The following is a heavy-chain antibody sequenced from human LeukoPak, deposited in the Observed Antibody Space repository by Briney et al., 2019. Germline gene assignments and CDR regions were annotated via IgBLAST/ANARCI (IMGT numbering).Heavy chain of an antibody. CDR2: INPNTGGT. CDR1: GYTFTSYY. V-gene: IGHV1-2*02. D-gene: IGHD3-3*01. CDR3: ARGRADFLPAYYMDV. Sequence: ASVKVSCKASGYTFTSYYMHWVRQAPGQGLEWMGWINPNTGGTNYAQNFQGRVTMTRDTSINTAYMELSRLRSDNTAVYYCARGRADFLPAYYMDVWGKGTTVTVSS. J-gene: IGHJ6*03.